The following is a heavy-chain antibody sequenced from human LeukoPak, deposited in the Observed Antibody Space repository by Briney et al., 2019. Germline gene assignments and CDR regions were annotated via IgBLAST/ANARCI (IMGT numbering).Heavy chain of an antibody. CDR2: ISASGTLT. V-gene: IGHV3-48*03. CDR3: ARVKQQLVRLLGRDTTYYYYYYMDV. J-gene: IGHJ6*03. Sequence: GGSLRLSCAASGFTFSSYEMNWVRQAPGKGLEWISYISASGTLTHYADSVKGRFTISRDNAKNSLFLQMNSLRVEDTAVYYCARVKQQLVRLLGRDTTYYYYYYMDVWGKGTTVTVSS. D-gene: IGHD6-13*01. CDR1: GFTFSSYE.